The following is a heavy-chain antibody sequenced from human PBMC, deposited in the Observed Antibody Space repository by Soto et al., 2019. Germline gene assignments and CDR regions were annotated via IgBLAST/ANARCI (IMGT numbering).Heavy chain of an antibody. Sequence: QVHLQESGPGLVKPSQTLSLSCTVSGDSISSPHYYWTWIRQPPGKGLEWVGYIYYTGNNFYNPALKRRVAMSVDPSTNQSSLKLASVTDADTAVYFCAREPKQNYDSSPWNGGFDSWGPGTLVTVSS. J-gene: IGHJ4*02. CDR3: AREPKQNYDSSPWNGGFDS. CDR1: GDSISSPHYY. D-gene: IGHD3-22*01. CDR2: IYYTGNN. V-gene: IGHV4-30-4*01.